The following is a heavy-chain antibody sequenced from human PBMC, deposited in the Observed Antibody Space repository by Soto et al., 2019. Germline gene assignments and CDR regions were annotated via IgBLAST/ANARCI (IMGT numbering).Heavy chain of an antibody. Sequence: GGSLRLSCAASGFTFSSYAMHWVRQAPGKGLEYVSAISSNGGSTYYANSVKGRFTISRDNSKNTLYLQMGSLRAVDTATYYCAHRQLYYYDSSGSSSVGFDYWGQGTLVTVSS. V-gene: IGHV3-64*01. CDR2: ISSNGGST. CDR1: GFTFSSYA. CDR3: AHRQLYYYDSSGSSSVGFDY. D-gene: IGHD3-22*01. J-gene: IGHJ4*02.